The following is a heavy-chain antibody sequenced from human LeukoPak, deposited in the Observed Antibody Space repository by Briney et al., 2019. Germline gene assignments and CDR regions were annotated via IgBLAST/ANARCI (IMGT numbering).Heavy chain of an antibody. CDR2: IRGDGSVK. CDR1: GFMFSKYW. D-gene: IGHD3-22*01. J-gene: IGHJ3*02. V-gene: IGHV3-7*01. CDR3: SRDANYYDSSRHYFDAFDI. Sequence: GGSLRLSCEASGFMFSKYWMTWVRQAPGKGLEWVANIRGDGSVKYLLDSVKGRFSISRDNAKNSLSLEMNNLRAEDTAVYYCSRDANYYDSSRHYFDAFDIWGRGTMVIVSS.